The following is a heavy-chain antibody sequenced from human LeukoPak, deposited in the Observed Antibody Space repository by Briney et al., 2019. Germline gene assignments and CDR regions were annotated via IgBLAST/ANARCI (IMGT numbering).Heavy chain of an antibody. J-gene: IGHJ5*02. D-gene: IGHD3-22*01. CDR1: GFTFSSYE. CDR2: ISWNSGSI. CDR3: AKGSSGYYNWFDP. Sequence: PGGSLRLSCAASGFTFSSYEMNWVRQAPRKGLEWVSGISWNSGSIGYADSVKGRFTISRDNAKNSLYLQMNSLRAEDTALYYCAKGSSGYYNWFDPWGQGTLVTVSS. V-gene: IGHV3-9*01.